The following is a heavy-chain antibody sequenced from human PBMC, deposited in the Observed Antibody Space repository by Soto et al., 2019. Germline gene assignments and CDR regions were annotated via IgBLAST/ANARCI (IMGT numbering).Heavy chain of an antibody. D-gene: IGHD4-17*01. J-gene: IGHJ5*02. CDR1: GFTFDDYA. CDR3: AKGISGDYGGHWFDP. V-gene: IGHV3-9*01. Sequence: EVQLVESGGGLVQPGRSLRLSCAASGFTFDDYAMHLVRQAPGKGLEWVSGISWNSGSIGYADSVKGRFTISRDNAKNSLYLQMNSLSAEDTALYYCAKGISGDYGGHWFDPWGQGSLVTVSS. CDR2: ISWNSGSI.